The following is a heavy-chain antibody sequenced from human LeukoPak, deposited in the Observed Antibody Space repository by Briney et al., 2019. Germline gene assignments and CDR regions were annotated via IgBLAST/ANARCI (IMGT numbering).Heavy chain of an antibody. CDR3: AGHALSDILTGYSDY. CDR1: GFTFSSYS. D-gene: IGHD3-9*01. CDR2: ISTSSLYI. V-gene: IGHV3-21*01. J-gene: IGHJ4*02. Sequence: PGGSLRLSCAASGFTFSSYSINWGRQAPGKGLEGVSSISTSSLYIYYADSVKGRFTISRDNAKNSLYLQMNSLRADDTAVYFCAGHALSDILTGYSDYWGQGTLVTVSS.